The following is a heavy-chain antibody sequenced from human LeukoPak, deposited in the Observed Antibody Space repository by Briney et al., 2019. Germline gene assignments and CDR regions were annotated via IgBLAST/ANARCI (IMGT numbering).Heavy chain of an antibody. D-gene: IGHD3-10*01. CDR1: GFTFSSYW. CDR3: TKEKGLRGTSLPSPVDV. CDR2: INSDGSST. J-gene: IGHJ6*02. Sequence: AGGSLRLSCAASGFTFSSYWMHWVRQAPGKGLVWVSRINSDGSSTSYADSVKGRFTISRDDSKNTLYLQMNSLRAEDTAVYYCTKEKGLRGTSLPSPVDVWGQGTTVTVSS. V-gene: IGHV3-74*01.